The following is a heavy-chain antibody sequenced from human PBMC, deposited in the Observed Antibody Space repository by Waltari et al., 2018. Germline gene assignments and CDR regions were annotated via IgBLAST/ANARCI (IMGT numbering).Heavy chain of an antibody. CDR3: ARDIPLISGGRDQQQLVRDWFDP. CDR2: IYYSGST. V-gene: IGHV4-39*07. Sequence: QLQLQESGPGLVKPSETLSLTCTVSGGSISSSSYYWGWIRQPPGKGLEWVGSIYYSGSTYYNPSLKSRVTISVDTSKNQFSLKLSSVTAADTAVYYCARDIPLISGGRDQQQLVRDWFDPWGQGTLVTVSS. J-gene: IGHJ5*02. D-gene: IGHD6-13*01. CDR1: GGSISSSSYY.